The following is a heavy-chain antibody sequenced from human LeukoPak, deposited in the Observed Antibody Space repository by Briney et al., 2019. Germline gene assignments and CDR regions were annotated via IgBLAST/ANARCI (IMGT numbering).Heavy chain of an antibody. CDR1: GFTVSSNY. CDR2: IYSGGST. V-gene: IGHV3-66*01. Sequence: GGSLRLSCAASGFTVSSNYMSWVRQAPGKGLEWVSVIYSGGSTYYADSVKGRFPISRDNSKNTLYLQMNSLRAEDTAMYYCARERGPAPNNWFDPWGQGTLVTVSS. J-gene: IGHJ5*02. D-gene: IGHD2-2*01. CDR3: ARERGPAPNNWFDP.